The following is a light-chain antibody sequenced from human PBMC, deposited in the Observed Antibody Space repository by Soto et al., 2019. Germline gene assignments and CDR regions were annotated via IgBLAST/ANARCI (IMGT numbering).Light chain of an antibody. J-gene: IGKJ3*01. CDR3: LQYKSYPFT. CDR2: AAS. V-gene: IGKV1-16*02. CDR1: QGISGS. Sequence: DIQMTESPFSLSACVGDRVTISCRASQGISGSLAWYQQKPGKARKFLIYAASSLESGVPSKFSGSGSGTDFSLTISSLQPDDVATYYCLQYKSYPFTFGPGTKVDIK.